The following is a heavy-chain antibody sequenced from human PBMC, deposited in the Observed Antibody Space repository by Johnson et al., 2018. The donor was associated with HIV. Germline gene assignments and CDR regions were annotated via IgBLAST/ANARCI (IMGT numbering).Heavy chain of an antibody. CDR3: GKRENDCGITSCYFVAFAN. V-gene: IGHV3-30*02. CDR2: IRYDGSNK. D-gene: IGHD2-2*01. CDR1: GFTFSNYG. Sequence: QVQLVESGGGVVQPGGSLTLSCAASGFTFSNYGMHWVRQAPGKGLEWVAFIRYDGSNKYYADSVKGRFIISRDNSKNTLYLQMNSLRVEDTAVYYCGKRENDCGITSCYFVAFANWGPGTMVSVSS. J-gene: IGHJ3*02.